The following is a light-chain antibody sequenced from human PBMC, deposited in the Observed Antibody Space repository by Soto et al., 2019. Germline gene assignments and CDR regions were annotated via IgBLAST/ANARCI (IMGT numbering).Light chain of an antibody. J-gene: IGLJ2*01. Sequence: QSALTQPASVSGSPGQSITISCTGTSSDVGGYDYVSWYQQYPGKAPKLMIYDVSNRPSGVSNRFSGSKSGNTASLTISGLQAEDEADYYCSSYTSSGTLTFGGGTKLTVL. CDR2: DVS. CDR1: SSDVGGYDY. CDR3: SSYTSSGTLT. V-gene: IGLV2-14*03.